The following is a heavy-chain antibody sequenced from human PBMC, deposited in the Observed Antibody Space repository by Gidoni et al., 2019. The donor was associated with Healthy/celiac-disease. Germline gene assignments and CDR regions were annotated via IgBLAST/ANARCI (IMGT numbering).Heavy chain of an antibody. CDR1: GYTFTGYY. V-gene: IGHV1-2*02. CDR2: INPNSGGT. CDR3: ARDQSGIGYCSSTSCYNYYYYYYMDV. D-gene: IGHD2-2*02. J-gene: IGHJ6*03. Sequence: QVQLVQSGAEVKKPGASVKVSCKASGYTFTGYYMHWVRQTPGQGLEWMGWINPNSGGTNYAQKFQGRVTMTRDTSISTAYMELSRLRSDDTAVYYCARDQSGIGYCSSTSCYNYYYYYYMDVWGKGTTVTVSS.